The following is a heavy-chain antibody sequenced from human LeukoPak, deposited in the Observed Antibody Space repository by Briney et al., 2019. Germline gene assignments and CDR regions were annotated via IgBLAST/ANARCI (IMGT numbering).Heavy chain of an antibody. CDR2: IRYDGSNK. V-gene: IGHV3-30*02. CDR1: GFTFSSYG. CDR3: AKDCYYDSSGIYDY. Sequence: GGSLRLSCAASGFTFSSYGMHWVRQAPGKGLEWVAFIRYDGSNKYYADSVKGRFTISRDNSKNTLYLQMNSLRAEDTAVYYCAKDCYYDSSGIYDYWGQGTLVTVSS. D-gene: IGHD3-22*01. J-gene: IGHJ4*02.